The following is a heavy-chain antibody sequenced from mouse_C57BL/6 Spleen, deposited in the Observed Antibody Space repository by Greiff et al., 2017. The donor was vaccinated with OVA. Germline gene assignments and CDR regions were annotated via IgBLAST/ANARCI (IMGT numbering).Heavy chain of an antibody. CDR2: IHPNSGST. V-gene: IGHV1-64*01. D-gene: IGHD2-3*01. CDR1: GYTFTSYW. J-gene: IGHJ4*01. CDR3: ARSGDGYYDYEDY. Sequence: QVQLQQPGAELVKPGASVKLSCKASGYTFTSYWMHWVKQRPGQGLEWIGMIHPNSGSTNYNEKFKSKATLTVDKSSSTAYMQLSSLTSEDSAVYYCARSGDGYYDYEDYGGQGTSVTVSS.